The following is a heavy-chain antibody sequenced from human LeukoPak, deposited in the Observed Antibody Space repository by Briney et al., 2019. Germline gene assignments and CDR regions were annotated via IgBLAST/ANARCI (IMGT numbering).Heavy chain of an antibody. J-gene: IGHJ6*03. D-gene: IGHD3-3*01. CDR1: GGSISSYY. V-gene: IGHV4-4*07. Sequence: SETLSLTCTVSGGSISSYYWSWIRQPAGKGLEWIWRIYTSGSTNYNPSLKSRVTMSVDTSKNQFSLKLSTVTAADTAVYYCARDRMVGTIFGGGNYYYYYMDVWGKGTAVTVSS. CDR2: IYTSGST. CDR3: ARDRMVGTIFGGGNYYYYYMDV.